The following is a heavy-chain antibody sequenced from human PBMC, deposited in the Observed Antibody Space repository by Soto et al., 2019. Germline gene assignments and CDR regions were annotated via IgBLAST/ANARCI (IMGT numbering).Heavy chain of an antibody. J-gene: IGHJ6*02. D-gene: IGHD6-19*01. V-gene: IGHV1-69*06. CDR2: IIPLFGAV. Sequence: QVQLVQSGAEVKKPGSSVKVSCTASGGTFSIYAISWVRQAPGQGLEWMGGIIPLFGAVHYAQKFQGRVTITADKSTSTAYVELTSLISEDTAVYYCATTSSPSIAVAGSGYFYGMDVWGQGTTVTVSS. CDR3: ATTSSPSIAVAGSGYFYGMDV. CDR1: GGTFSIYA.